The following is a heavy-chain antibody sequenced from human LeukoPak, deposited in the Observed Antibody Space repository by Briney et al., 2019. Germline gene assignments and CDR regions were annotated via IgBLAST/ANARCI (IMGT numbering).Heavy chain of an antibody. D-gene: IGHD6-6*01. J-gene: IGHJ4*02. V-gene: IGHV3-21*01. CDR2: ISSSSSYI. CDR3: ARDPSIAACFDY. Sequence: GGSLRLSCAASGFTFSSYSMNWVRQAPGKGLEWVSSISSSSSYIYYADSVKGRFTISRDNAKNSLYLQMNSLRAEDTAVYYCARDPSIAACFDYWGQGTLVTVSS. CDR1: GFTFSSYS.